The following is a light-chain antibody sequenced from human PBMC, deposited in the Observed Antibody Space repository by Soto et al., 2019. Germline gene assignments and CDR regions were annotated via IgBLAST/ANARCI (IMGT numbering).Light chain of an antibody. Sequence: QSALTQPASVSGSPGQSITISCTGTSSDVGGYDFVSWYQHHPGKAPRLMIYDVSHRPSGVSDRFSASKSGNTASLTISALLAEDEADYYCSSYTSISTYVFGTGTK. J-gene: IGLJ1*01. CDR1: SSDVGGYDF. CDR3: SSYTSISTYV. CDR2: DVS. V-gene: IGLV2-14*03.